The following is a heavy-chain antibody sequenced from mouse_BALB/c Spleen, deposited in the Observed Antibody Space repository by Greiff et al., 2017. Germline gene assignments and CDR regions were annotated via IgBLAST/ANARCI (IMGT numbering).Heavy chain of an antibody. Sequence: QVQLKQPGAELVKPGTSVKLSCKASGYNFTSYWINWVKLRPGQGLEWIGDIYPGSGSTNYNEKFKSKATLTVDTSSSTAYMQLSSLASEDSALYYCARRGYGNYLYYFDYWGQGTTLTVSS. V-gene: IGHV1-55*01. CDR2: IYPGSGST. CDR3: ARRGYGNYLYYFDY. CDR1: GYNFTSYW. J-gene: IGHJ2*01. D-gene: IGHD2-1*01.